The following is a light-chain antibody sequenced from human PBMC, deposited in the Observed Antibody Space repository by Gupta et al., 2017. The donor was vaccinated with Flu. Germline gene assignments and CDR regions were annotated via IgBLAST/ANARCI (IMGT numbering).Light chain of an antibody. V-gene: IGLV2-14*01. CDR1: SSDVGGYDY. CDR3: SSYTSSITYV. Sequence: QSAVIQPASVSGSPGQSTPISRTGTSSDVGGYDYVAWYQQHPGKAPKLIIFQVSNRPSGVSNRFSGSKSGNTASLTISGLQAEDEADYYCSSYTSSITYVFGTGTKVAVL. CDR2: QVS. J-gene: IGLJ1*01.